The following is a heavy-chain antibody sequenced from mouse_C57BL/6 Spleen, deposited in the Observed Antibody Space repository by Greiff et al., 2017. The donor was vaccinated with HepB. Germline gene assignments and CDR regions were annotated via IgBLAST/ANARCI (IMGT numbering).Heavy chain of an antibody. CDR3: ARSDTTVVATDYFDY. V-gene: IGHV1-69*01. Sequence: QVQLQQPGAELVMPGASVKLSCKASGYTFTSYWMHWVKQRPGQGLEWIGEIDPSDSYTNYNQKFKGKSTLTVDKSSSTAYMQLSSLTSEDSAVYYCARSDTTVVATDYFDYWGQGTTLTVSS. D-gene: IGHD1-1*01. J-gene: IGHJ2*01. CDR1: GYTFTSYW. CDR2: IDPSDSYT.